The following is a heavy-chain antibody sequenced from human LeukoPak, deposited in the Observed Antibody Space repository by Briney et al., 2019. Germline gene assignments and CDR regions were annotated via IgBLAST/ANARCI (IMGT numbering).Heavy chain of an antibody. Sequence: PGGSLRLSCAASGFTFSSYWMSWVRQAPGKGLEWVANTKQDGSEKYYVDSVKGRFTISRDNAKNSLYLQMNSLRAEDTAVYYCARFTLEWLSGLWFDYWGQGTLVTVSS. CDR2: TKQDGSEK. V-gene: IGHV3-7*01. D-gene: IGHD3-3*01. CDR3: ARFTLEWLSGLWFDY. CDR1: GFTFSSYW. J-gene: IGHJ4*02.